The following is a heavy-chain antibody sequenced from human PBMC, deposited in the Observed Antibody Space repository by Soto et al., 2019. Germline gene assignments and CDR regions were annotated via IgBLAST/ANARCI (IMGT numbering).Heavy chain of an antibody. D-gene: IGHD2-15*01. J-gene: IGHJ3*02. CDR1: GFTFTGYG. Sequence: VGSLRLSCAASGFTFTGYGMHWVRQAPGKGLEWVAVIWYDGSNKYYADSVKGRFTISRDNSKNTLYLQMNSLRAEDTAVYYCARDCSGGSCSDIWGQGTMVTVSS. CDR2: IWYDGSNK. V-gene: IGHV3-33*01. CDR3: ARDCSGGSCSDI.